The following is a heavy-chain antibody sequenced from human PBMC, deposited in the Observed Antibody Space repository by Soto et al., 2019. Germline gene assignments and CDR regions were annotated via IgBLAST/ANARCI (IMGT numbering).Heavy chain of an antibody. CDR2: IYHSGRT. D-gene: IGHD2-15*01. CDR3: ARWVEVSLDYFDS. CDR1: GGSISNGYYY. J-gene: IGHJ4*02. Sequence: SETLSLTCTVSGGSISNGYYYWSWVRQNPGKGLEWIGHIYHSGRTYYNPSLKSRVTISVDTSKNQFSLNLSSVPAADTAVYYCARWVEVSLDYFDSWGQGTPVTVSS. V-gene: IGHV4-31*03.